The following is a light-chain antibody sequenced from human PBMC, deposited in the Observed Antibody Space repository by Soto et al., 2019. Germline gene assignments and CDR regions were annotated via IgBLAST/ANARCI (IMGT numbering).Light chain of an antibody. CDR1: QSISNW. CDR2: KAS. J-gene: IGKJ2*01. CDR3: QQYYSYPYT. V-gene: IGKV1-5*03. Sequence: DLQMTQSPSTLSASVGDRVTITCRASQSISNWLAWYQQKPGKVPKLLIYKASTVESGVPSRFSGSESGTEFTLTISSLQPDDFATYYRQQYYSYPYTLGQGTKLEIK.